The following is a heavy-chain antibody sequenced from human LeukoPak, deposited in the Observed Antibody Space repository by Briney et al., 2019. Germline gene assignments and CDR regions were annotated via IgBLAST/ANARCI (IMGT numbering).Heavy chain of an antibody. CDR2: INPNSGGT. D-gene: IGHD6-13*01. Sequence: ASVKVSCKASGYTFTGYYMHWVRQAPGQGLEWMGWINPNSGGTNYAQKFQGRVTMTRDTSISTAYMELSRLRSDDTAVYYCARYHRVAAAGTDWFDPWGQGTLFTVSS. J-gene: IGHJ5*02. V-gene: IGHV1-2*02. CDR1: GYTFTGYY. CDR3: ARYHRVAAAGTDWFDP.